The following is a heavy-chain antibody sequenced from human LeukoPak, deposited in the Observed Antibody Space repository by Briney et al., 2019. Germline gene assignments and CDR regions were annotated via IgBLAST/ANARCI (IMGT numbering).Heavy chain of an antibody. D-gene: IGHD3-10*01. CDR1: GFTFDDYA. V-gene: IGHV3-9*01. Sequence: GGSLRLSCAASGFTFDDYAMHWVRQAPGKGLEWVSGISWNGGSIDYTDSVKGRFTISRDNSKDTLYLQMSSLRAEDTAVYYCAKDLMRDLWFGESWGQGTLVTVSS. J-gene: IGHJ1*01. CDR2: ISWNGGSI. CDR3: AKDLMRDLWFGES.